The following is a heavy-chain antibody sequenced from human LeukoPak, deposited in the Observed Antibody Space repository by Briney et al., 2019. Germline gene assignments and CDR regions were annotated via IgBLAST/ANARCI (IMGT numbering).Heavy chain of an antibody. Sequence: GGSLRLSCAASGFTFSSYSMNWVRQAPGKGLEWVSSISSSSSYIYYADSVKGRFTISRDNAKNSLYLQMNSLRAEDTAVYYCARDTMASGSPWAFDIWGQGTMVTVSS. CDR1: GFTFSSYS. V-gene: IGHV3-21*01. CDR2: ISSSSSYI. D-gene: IGHD1-26*01. J-gene: IGHJ3*02. CDR3: ARDTMASGSPWAFDI.